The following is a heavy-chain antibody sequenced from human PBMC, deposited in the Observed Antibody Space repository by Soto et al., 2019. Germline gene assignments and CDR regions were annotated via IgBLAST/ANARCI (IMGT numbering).Heavy chain of an antibody. V-gene: IGHV1-8*01. CDR2: MNPNSGNT. D-gene: IGHD1-26*01. J-gene: IGHJ6*02. CDR3: ARGDLQWELRYYYYYYGMDV. CDR1: GYTFTSYD. Sequence: ASVKVSCKASGYTFTSYDINWVRQATGQGLEWMGWMNPNSGNTGYAQKFQGRVTMTRNTSISTAYMELSSLRSEDTAVYCCARGDLQWELRYYYYYYGMDVWGQGTTVTVSS.